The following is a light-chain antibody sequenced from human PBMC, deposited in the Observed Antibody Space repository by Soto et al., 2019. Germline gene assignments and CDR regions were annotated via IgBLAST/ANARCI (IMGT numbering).Light chain of an antibody. CDR1: QSVSTR. J-gene: IGKJ1*01. CDR2: DAS. CDR3: QQYQSYSET. Sequence: DIPMPQSPSTLSASVGDRVTITCRASQSVSTRLAWYQQKPGKAPKLLIYDASSLQTGVPSRFSGSGSGAEFTLTISSLQPDDFATYYCQQYQSYSETFGHGTKVEIK. V-gene: IGKV1-5*01.